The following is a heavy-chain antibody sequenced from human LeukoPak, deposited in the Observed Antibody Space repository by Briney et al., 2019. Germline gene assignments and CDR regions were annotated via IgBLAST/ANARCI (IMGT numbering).Heavy chain of an antibody. CDR1: GFTFSSYA. CDR3: AKDWDCSGGSCYSGIQAFDI. D-gene: IGHD2-15*01. J-gene: IGHJ3*02. CDR2: IRGSGGST. V-gene: IGHV3-23*01. Sequence: GGSLRLSCAASGFTFSSYAMSWVRQAPGKGLEWVSAIRGSGGSTYYADSVKGRFTISRDNSKNTLYLQMNSLRAEDTAVYYCAKDWDCSGGSCYSGIQAFDIWGQGTMVTVSS.